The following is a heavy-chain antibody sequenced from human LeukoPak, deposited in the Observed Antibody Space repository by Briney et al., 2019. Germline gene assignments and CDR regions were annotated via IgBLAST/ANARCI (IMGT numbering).Heavy chain of an antibody. V-gene: IGHV1-3*01. Sequence: GASVKVSCKASGYTFTSYAMHWVRQAPGQRLEWMGWINAGNGNTKYSQKFQGRVTITRDTSASTAYMELSSLRSEDTAVYYCARVLSTPKYYDSSGYYGYYFDYWGQGTLVTVSS. D-gene: IGHD3-22*01. CDR3: ARVLSTPKYYDSSGYYGYYFDY. J-gene: IGHJ4*02. CDR1: GYTFTSYA. CDR2: INAGNGNT.